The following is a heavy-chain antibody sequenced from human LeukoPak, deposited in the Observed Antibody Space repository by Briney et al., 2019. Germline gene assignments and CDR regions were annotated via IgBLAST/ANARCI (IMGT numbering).Heavy chain of an antibody. Sequence: GGSLRLSCAASGFTFSDYYVSWTRQAPGKGLEWVSYISSSGSTIYYADSVKGRFTISRDNAKNSLYLLMNSLRAEDTAVYYCARGKAAAARPYYYYYGMDVWGQGTTVTVSS. D-gene: IGHD6-13*01. CDR1: GFTFSDYY. V-gene: IGHV3-11*01. CDR2: ISSSGSTI. CDR3: ARGKAAAARPYYYYYGMDV. J-gene: IGHJ6*02.